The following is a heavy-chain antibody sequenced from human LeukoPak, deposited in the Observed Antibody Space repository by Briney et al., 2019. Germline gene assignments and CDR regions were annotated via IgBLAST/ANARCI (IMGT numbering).Heavy chain of an antibody. CDR2: IYYSGST. Sequence: PSETLSLTCTVSGYSISSGYYWGWIRQPPGKGLEWIGSIYYSGSTYNNPSLKSRVTISVDTSKNQFSLKLSSVTAADTAVYYCARFNSGSYQHYFDYWGQGTLVTASS. CDR3: ARFNSGSYQHYFDY. J-gene: IGHJ4*02. CDR1: GYSISSGYY. V-gene: IGHV4-38-2*02. D-gene: IGHD1-26*01.